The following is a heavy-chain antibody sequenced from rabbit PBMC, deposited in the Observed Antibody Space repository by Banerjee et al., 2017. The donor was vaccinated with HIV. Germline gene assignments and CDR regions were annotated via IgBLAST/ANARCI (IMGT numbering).Heavy chain of an antibody. D-gene: IGHD2-1*01. V-gene: IGHV1S45*01. CDR3: ARDADGVGWDLDL. Sequence: QQQLEESGGGLVNPGASLTLTCTASGFTISSSYMCWVRQAPGKGLEWIGCIWTGDGVTYYASWAKGRFTISKPSSTTVTLQMTSLTAADTATYFCARDADGVGWDLDLWGQGTLVTVS. CDR2: IWTGDGVT. CDR1: GFTISSSY. J-gene: IGHJ3*01.